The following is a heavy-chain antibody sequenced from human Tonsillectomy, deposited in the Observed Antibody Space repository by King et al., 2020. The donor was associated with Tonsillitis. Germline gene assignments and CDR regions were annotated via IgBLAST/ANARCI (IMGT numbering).Heavy chain of an antibody. CDR3: AKARPGSSWYGGDY. V-gene: IGHV3-30*18. CDR2: ISYEGDNN. CDR1: GFTFSSYG. Sequence: VQLVASGGRVVQPGRSLRLSCAASGFTFSSYGMHWVRQAPGKGLEWVAVISYEGDNNYYADSVKGRFTISRDNSKNTLYLQMDNLRAEDTAVYYCAKARPGSSWYGGDYWGQGPLVTVS. D-gene: IGHD6-13*01. J-gene: IGHJ4*02.